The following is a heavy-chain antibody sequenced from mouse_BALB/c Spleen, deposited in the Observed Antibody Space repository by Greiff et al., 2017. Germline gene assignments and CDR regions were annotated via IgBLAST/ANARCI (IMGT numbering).Heavy chain of an antibody. Sequence: QVQLQQSGAELVRPGTSVKVSCKASGYAFTNYLIEWVKQRPGQGLEWIGVINPGSGGTNYNEKFKGKATLTSDKSSSTAYMELSSLTSEDSAVYYCANPYGSYAMDYWGQGTSVTVSS. CDR3: ANPYGSYAMDY. D-gene: IGHD2-1*01. CDR2: INPGSGGT. CDR1: GYAFTNYL. V-gene: IGHV1-54*01. J-gene: IGHJ4*01.